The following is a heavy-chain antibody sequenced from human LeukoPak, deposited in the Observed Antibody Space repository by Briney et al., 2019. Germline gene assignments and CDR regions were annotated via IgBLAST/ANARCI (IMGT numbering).Heavy chain of an antibody. CDR3: ARGHLYSFDR. CDR2: TTDDATTT. J-gene: IGHJ4*02. CDR1: GFTFNSHY. Sequence: TGGSLRLSCAFSGFTFNSHYVHWVRQAPGQGLLWVSRTTDDATTTYADSVRGRFTISRDIAKKTLYLQMNSLRAEDTAVYYCARGHLYSFDRWGQGALVTVSS. D-gene: IGHD4-11*01. V-gene: IGHV3-74*01.